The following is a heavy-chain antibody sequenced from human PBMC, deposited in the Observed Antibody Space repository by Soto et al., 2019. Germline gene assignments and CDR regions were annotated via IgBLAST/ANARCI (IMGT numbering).Heavy chain of an antibody. V-gene: IGHV3-9*01. CDR3: ANLPLYGSGFDC. J-gene: IGHJ4*02. D-gene: IGHD3-10*01. CDR1: GFTFDDYA. Sequence: EAQLVESGGGLVQPGRSLRLSCVASGFTFDDYAIHWVGQAPGKGLEWVSGISWNGAATGYADSVKGRFTISRDNAKNSLYLRMSSLRTEDTAIYYCANLPLYGSGFDCWGQGTLVTVSS. CDR2: ISWNGAAT.